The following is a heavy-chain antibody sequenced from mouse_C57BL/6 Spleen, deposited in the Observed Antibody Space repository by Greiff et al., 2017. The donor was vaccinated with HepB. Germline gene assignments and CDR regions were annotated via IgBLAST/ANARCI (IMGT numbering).Heavy chain of an antibody. CDR2: FYPGSGSI. CDR3: ARHEEERTAQAILFAY. J-gene: IGHJ3*01. CDR1: GYTFTEYT. Sequence: VKLQESGAELVKPGASVKLSCKASGYTFTEYTIHWVKQRSGQGLEWIGWFYPGSGSIKYNEKFKDKATLTADKSSSTVYMELSRLTSEDSAVYFCARHEEERTAQAILFAYWGQGTLVTVSA. D-gene: IGHD3-2*02. V-gene: IGHV1-62-2*01.